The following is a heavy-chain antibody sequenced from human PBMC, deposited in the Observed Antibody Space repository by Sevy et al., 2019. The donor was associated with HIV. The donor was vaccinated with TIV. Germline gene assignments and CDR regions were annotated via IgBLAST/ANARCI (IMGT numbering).Heavy chain of an antibody. D-gene: IGHD1-26*01. CDR2: IYHSGST. J-gene: IGHJ3*02. Sequence: SETLSLTCAVSGYSISSGYYWGWIRQPPGKGLEWIGSIYHSGSTYYNPSLKSRVTISVDTSKNQFSLKLSSVTAADTAVYYCARQEEKWGGPFDIWGQGKMVTGSS. V-gene: IGHV4-38-2*01. CDR3: ARQEEKWGGPFDI. CDR1: GYSISSGYY.